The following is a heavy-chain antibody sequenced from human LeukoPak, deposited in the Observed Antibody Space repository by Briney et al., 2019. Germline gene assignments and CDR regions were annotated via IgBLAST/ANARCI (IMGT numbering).Heavy chain of an antibody. D-gene: IGHD3-10*01. CDR3: AKDTKVRGVIDY. Sequence: GGSLRLSCAASGFTLSSYWMSWVRQAPGKGLEWVANVKQDGSVKTYVDSVKGRFTISRDNSKNTLYLQMNSLRAEDTAVYYCAKDTKVRGVIDYWGQGTLVTVSS. V-gene: IGHV3-7*03. CDR1: GFTLSSYW. CDR2: VKQDGSVK. J-gene: IGHJ4*02.